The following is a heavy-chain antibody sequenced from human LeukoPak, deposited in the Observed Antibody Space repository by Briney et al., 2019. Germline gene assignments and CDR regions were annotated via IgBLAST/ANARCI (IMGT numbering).Heavy chain of an antibody. D-gene: IGHD2-2*02. Sequence: SVKVSCKASGVTFSSYAISGVRQAPGQGLEWMGGIIPIFGTANYAQKFQGRVTITADESTSTAYMELSSLRSEDTAVYYCATPRGYCSSTSCYKFDYWGQGTLVTVSS. CDR2: IIPIFGTA. V-gene: IGHV1-69*13. J-gene: IGHJ4*02. CDR1: GVTFSSYA. CDR3: ATPRGYCSSTSCYKFDY.